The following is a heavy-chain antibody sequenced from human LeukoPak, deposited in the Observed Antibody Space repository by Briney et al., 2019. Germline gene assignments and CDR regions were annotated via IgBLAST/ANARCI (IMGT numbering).Heavy chain of an antibody. Sequence: GGSLRLSCAASGFTFSSYWMSWVRQAPGKGLEWVSYISSSGGTIYDADSVRGRFTISRDNAKNSLYLQMNSLRDEDTAVYYCARERGYNYGYSDYWGQGTLVTVSS. D-gene: IGHD5-18*01. CDR2: ISSSGGTI. CDR3: ARERGYNYGYSDY. J-gene: IGHJ4*02. V-gene: IGHV3-48*02. CDR1: GFTFSSYW.